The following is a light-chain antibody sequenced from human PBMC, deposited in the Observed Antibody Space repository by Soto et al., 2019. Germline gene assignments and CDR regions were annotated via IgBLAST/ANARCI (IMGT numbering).Light chain of an antibody. J-gene: IGKJ1*01. CDR1: QTVFFSTSNKNY. CDR3: QQYYNAPRT. Sequence: DIVMTQSPESLAVSLGERATIKCESSQTVFFSTSNKNYLAWYQQRPGQPPKLLIYWASIRESGVPDRFSGSGSGTHFTLTIDSLQAEDVAVYYCQQYYNAPRTFGQGTKVDNK. CDR2: WAS. V-gene: IGKV4-1*01.